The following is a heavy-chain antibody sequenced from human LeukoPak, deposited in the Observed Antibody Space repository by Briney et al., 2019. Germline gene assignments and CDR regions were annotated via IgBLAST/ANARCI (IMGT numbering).Heavy chain of an antibody. D-gene: IGHD1-26*01. CDR2: FDPEDGET. CDR1: RYTLTELS. J-gene: IGHJ4*02. CDR3: ATAWEPAAFVDY. Sequence: ASVKVSCKVSRYTLTELSMHWVRQAPGKGLEWMGGFDPEDGETIYAQKFQGRVTMTEDTSTDTAYMELSSLRSEDTAVYYCATAWEPAAFVDYWGQGTLVTVSS. V-gene: IGHV1-24*01.